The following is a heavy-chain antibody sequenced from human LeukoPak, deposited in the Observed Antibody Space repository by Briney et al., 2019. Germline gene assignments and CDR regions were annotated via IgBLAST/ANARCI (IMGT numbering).Heavy chain of an antibody. J-gene: IGHJ4*02. D-gene: IGHD5-12*01. CDR3: AKDREDIVATTRWGVFDY. Sequence: PGGSLRLSCAASGFTFSSYGMHWVRQAPGKGLEWVAVISYDGSNKYYADSVKGRFTISRDNSKNTLYLQMNSLRAEDTAVYYCAKDREDIVATTRWGVFDYWGQGTLVTVSS. V-gene: IGHV3-30*18. CDR1: GFTFSSYG. CDR2: ISYDGSNK.